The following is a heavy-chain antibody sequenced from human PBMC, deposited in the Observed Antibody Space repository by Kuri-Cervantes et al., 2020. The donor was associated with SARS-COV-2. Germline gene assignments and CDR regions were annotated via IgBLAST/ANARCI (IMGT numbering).Heavy chain of an antibody. J-gene: IGHJ4*02. V-gene: IGHV1-2*02. D-gene: IGHD6-6*01. Sequence: ASVKVSCKASGYTLTGYYMHWVRQAPGQGLEWMGWINPNSGGTNYAQKFQGRVTMTRDTSISTAYMELSRLRSEDTAVYYCARVKDSSSSYFDYWGQGTLVTVSS. CDR2: INPNSGGT. CDR1: GYTLTGYY. CDR3: ARVKDSSSSYFDY.